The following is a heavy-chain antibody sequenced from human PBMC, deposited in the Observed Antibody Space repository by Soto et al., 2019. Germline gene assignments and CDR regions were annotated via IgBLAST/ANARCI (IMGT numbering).Heavy chain of an antibody. J-gene: IGHJ4*02. CDR1: GFNVGAFA. Sequence: EVQLLESGGDLVQPGGSLRLSCAASGFNVGAFAVNWVRQAPGKGLEWVSGISVSDAFIYYADSVRGRFSISRDASENLLYLQINRPRVDDTALYYCTRKTVGGITGLDYWGPGTLVTVSS. CDR2: ISVSDAFI. D-gene: IGHD1-20*01. CDR3: TRKTVGGITGLDY. V-gene: IGHV3-23*01.